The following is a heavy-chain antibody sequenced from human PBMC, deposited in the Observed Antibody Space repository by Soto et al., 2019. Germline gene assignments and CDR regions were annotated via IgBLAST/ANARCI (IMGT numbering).Heavy chain of an antibody. J-gene: IGHJ3*02. CDR3: ARDRHYGSGRTSAFDI. Sequence: QVQLVESGGGLVQPGMSLRLSCAASGFTFSSYDMHWFRQAPGKGLEWVAIIGDHGSNKYYADSVKGRFTISRDNSKNALYLQMNSLTAEDTAVYYCARDRHYGSGRTSAFDIWGQGTMVTVSS. D-gene: IGHD3-10*01. V-gene: IGHV3-33*01. CDR1: GFTFSSYD. CDR2: IGDHGSNK.